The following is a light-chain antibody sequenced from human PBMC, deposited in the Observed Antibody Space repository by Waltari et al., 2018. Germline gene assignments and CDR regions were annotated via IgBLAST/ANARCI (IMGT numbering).Light chain of an antibody. CDR1: ESISIS. CDR2: RAS. CDR3: QQYNDWPLT. V-gene: IGKV3-15*01. Sequence: EIVMTQSPATLSVSPGERATLSCRASESISISVGWDQQKPGPAARLLIFRASTRATGIPARFSGSGSGTEFTLTISSLQSEDFAVYYCQQYNDWPLTFGGGTKVEIK. J-gene: IGKJ4*01.